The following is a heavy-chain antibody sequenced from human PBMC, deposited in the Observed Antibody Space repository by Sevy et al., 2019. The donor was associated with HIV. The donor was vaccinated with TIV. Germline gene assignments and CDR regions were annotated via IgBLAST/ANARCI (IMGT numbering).Heavy chain of an antibody. CDR2: VSSNGSEI. V-gene: IGHV3-30-3*01. CDR3: ARDQLGSIDY. Sequence: RGSLRLSCAVSGFTFSTYAMHWVRQAPGKGLECVAIVSSNGSEINYADSVKGRFTISRDNSRNTLYLQMNSLRTEDTAMYYCARDQLGSIDYWGQGTLVNVSS. CDR1: GFTFSTYA. D-gene: IGHD7-27*01. J-gene: IGHJ4*02.